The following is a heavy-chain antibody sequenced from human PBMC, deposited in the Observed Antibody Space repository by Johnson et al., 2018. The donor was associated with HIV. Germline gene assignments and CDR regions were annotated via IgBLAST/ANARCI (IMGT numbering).Heavy chain of an antibody. D-gene: IGHD5-12*01. CDR3: AKEAVATSHAFDI. J-gene: IGHJ3*02. Sequence: VQLVESGGGVVQPGRSLRLSCAASGFTFSSYAIHWVRQAPGNGLEWVAVISYDENNKYYADSVKARFTISRDNSKNTLYLQMNSLRAEDTAVYYCAKEAVATSHAFDIWGQGTMVTVSS. V-gene: IGHV3-30-3*01. CDR2: ISYDENNK. CDR1: GFTFSSYA.